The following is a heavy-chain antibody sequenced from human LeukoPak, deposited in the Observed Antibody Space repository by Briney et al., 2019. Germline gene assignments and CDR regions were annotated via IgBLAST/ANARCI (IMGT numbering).Heavy chain of an antibody. D-gene: IGHD2-15*01. V-gene: IGHV4-59*01. CDR3: ARAPGICSGGSCSYYYGMDV. Sequence: SETLSLTCTVSGGSISSYYWSWIRQPPGKGLEWIGYIYYSGGTNYNPSLKSRVTISVDTSKNQFSLKLSSVTAADTAVYYCARAPGICSGGSCSYYYGMDVWGQGTTVTVSS. CDR1: GGSISSYY. J-gene: IGHJ6*02. CDR2: IYYSGGT.